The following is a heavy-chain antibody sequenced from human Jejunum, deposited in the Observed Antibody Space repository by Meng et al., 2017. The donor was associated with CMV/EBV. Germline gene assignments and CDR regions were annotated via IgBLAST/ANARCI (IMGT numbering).Heavy chain of an antibody. CDR3: ARHRSLGATASHAFDI. D-gene: IGHD1-26*01. J-gene: IGHJ3*02. Sequence: ISNDNYYWTWIRQPPGKELEWIGDVHYAGMNYYSPSLKSRVTISVDTSKNQFSLKLSSVTAADTAVYFCARHRSLGATASHAFDIWGQGTLVTVSS. CDR2: VHYAGMN. V-gene: IGHV4-39*01. CDR1: ISNDNYY.